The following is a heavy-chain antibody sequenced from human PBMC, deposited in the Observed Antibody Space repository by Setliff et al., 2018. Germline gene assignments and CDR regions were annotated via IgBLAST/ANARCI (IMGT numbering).Heavy chain of an antibody. CDR3: ARLTTVVTREYYYYYMDV. Sequence: SETLSLTCTVSGGSISSYYWSWIRQPPGKGLEWIGYIYYSGRTNYNPYLKSRVTISVDTSKNQFSLKVNSVTAADTAVYYCARLTTVVTREYYYYYMDVWGKGTTVTVSS. CDR1: GGSISSYY. V-gene: IGHV4-59*01. D-gene: IGHD4-17*01. J-gene: IGHJ6*03. CDR2: IYYSGRT.